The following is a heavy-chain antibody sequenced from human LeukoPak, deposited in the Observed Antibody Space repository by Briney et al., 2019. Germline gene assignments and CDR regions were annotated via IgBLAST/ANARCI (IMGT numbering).Heavy chain of an antibody. CDR2: NDRDGSNT. V-gene: IGHV3-74*01. J-gene: IGHJ4*02. Sequence: GGSLGLSCAAAGVTFSSYWMHWVRQALGGGLVWVSRNDRDGSNTNYADSVKGRFTISRDNAKNTLHLQMNSLRAEDTAVYYCARDRGWNALDCWGQGTLVTVSS. D-gene: IGHD1-1*01. CDR1: GVTFSSYW. CDR3: ARDRGWNALDC.